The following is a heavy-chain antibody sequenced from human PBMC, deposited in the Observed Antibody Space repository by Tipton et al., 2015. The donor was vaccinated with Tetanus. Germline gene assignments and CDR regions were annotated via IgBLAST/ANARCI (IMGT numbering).Heavy chain of an antibody. CDR2: ISGSGGST. V-gene: IGHV3-23*01. J-gene: IGHJ3*02. CDR1: GFTFSSYA. Sequence: SLRLSCAASGFTFSSYAMSWVRQAPGKGLEWVSAISGSGGSTYSADSVKGRFTISRDNSKNTLYLQMSSLRAEDTAIYYCARDCSTCLGRALDIWGQGIMVTVSS. CDR3: ARDCSTCLGRALDI. D-gene: IGHD2-2*01.